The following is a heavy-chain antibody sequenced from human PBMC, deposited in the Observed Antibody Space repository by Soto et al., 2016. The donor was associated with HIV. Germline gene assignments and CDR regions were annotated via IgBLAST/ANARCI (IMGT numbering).Heavy chain of an antibody. CDR3: VKDNSGWYYFDY. J-gene: IGHJ4*02. CDR2: ISWNSGNI. D-gene: IGHD6-19*01. Sequence: EVQLVESGGGLVQPGRSLRLSCAASGFTFDGYAMHWVRQAPGKGLEWVSGISWNSGNIGYADSVKGRFTISRDNAKNSLYLQMNSLRPEDTAFYYCVKDNSGWYYFDYWGQGNAGHCLL. CDR1: GFTFDGYA. V-gene: IGHV3-9*01.